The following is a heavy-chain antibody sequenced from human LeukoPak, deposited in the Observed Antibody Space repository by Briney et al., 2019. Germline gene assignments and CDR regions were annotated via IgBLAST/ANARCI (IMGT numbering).Heavy chain of an antibody. D-gene: IGHD2-15*01. CDR3: ARYCNGVTCYSGYDY. CDR1: GFTFSSYA. V-gene: IGHV3-64*01. J-gene: IGHJ4*02. CDR2: ISTNGGGT. Sequence: GGSLRLSCAASGFTFSSYAMHWVRQTPGKGLEYVSAISTNGGGTYYANSVKGRSTISRDNSKNTLNLQMGSLRAEDMAVYFCARYCNGVTCYSGYDYWGQGTLVTVSS.